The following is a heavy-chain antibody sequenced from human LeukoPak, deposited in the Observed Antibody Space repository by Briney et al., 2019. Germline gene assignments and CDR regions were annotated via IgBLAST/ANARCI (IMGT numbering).Heavy chain of an antibody. V-gene: IGHV4-39*07. D-gene: IGHD4-17*01. J-gene: IGHJ3*02. CDR1: GGSISSSSYY. Sequence: SETLSLTCTVSGGSISSSSYYWGWIRQPPGKGLEWIGSIYYSGSTYYNPSLKSRVTISVDTSKNQFSLKLSSVTAADTAVYYCARTYGDSDAFDIWGQGTMVTVSS. CDR2: IYYSGST. CDR3: ARTYGDSDAFDI.